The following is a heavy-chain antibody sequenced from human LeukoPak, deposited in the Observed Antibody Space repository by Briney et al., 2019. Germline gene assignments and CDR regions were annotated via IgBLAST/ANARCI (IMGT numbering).Heavy chain of an antibody. CDR2: ISSSSRYI. J-gene: IGHJ4*02. CDR1: GFTFSNYS. CDR3: ARVRSSGNFDY. D-gene: IGHD6-19*01. V-gene: IGHV3-21*01. Sequence: PGGSLRLSCAASGFTFSNYSMNWVRQAPGKGLEWVSSISSSSRYIYYADSVKGRFTISRDNAKNSLYLQMNSLRAEDTAVYFCARVRSSGNFDYWGQGTLVTVSS.